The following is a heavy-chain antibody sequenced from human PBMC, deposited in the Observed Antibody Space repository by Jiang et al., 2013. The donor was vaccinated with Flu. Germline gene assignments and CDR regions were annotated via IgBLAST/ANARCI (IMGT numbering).Heavy chain of an antibody. J-gene: IGHJ4*02. CDR2: VYYTGST. V-gene: IGHV4-61*01. CDR1: GGSVKIGSYY. Sequence: GPGLVKPSETLSLTCTVSGGSVKIGSYYWSWVRRPPGKGLEWIGYVYYTGSTNYNPSLKSRVTISLDSSKSQFSLNLTSVTAADTAVYYCAKDRAAAPRALDSWGQGTLVTVS. D-gene: IGHD6-13*01. CDR3: AKDRAAAPRALDS.